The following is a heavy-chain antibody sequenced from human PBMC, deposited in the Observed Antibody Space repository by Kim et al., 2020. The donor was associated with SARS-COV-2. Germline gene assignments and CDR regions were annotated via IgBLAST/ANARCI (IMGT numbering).Heavy chain of an antibody. CDR1: GGSFSGYY. D-gene: IGHD2-2*01. Sequence: SETLSLTCAVYGGSFSGYYWSWIRQPPGKGLEWIGEINHSGSTNYNPSLKSRVTISVDTSKNQFSLKLSSVTAADTAVYYCARSRTYQLMGGYYYYGLDVWGQGTTVTVSS. CDR3: ARSRTYQLMGGYYYYGLDV. CDR2: INHSGST. V-gene: IGHV4-34*01. J-gene: IGHJ6*02.